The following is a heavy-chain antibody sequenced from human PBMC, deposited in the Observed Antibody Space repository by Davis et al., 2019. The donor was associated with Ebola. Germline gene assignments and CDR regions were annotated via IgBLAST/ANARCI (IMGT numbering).Heavy chain of an antibody. CDR3: VRPPSDWGLH. V-gene: IGHV3-74*01. CDR2: INTDASSA. D-gene: IGHD3-9*01. J-gene: IGHJ4*01. CDR1: GLNLRNYW. Sequence: GGSLRLSCAASGLNLRNYWMHSVRQAPGKGLVWVSRINTDASSAIYADSVKGRFTISRDNAKNTLYRQMNSLRAEDTAVYYCVRPPSDWGLHWGRGTLVTVSS.